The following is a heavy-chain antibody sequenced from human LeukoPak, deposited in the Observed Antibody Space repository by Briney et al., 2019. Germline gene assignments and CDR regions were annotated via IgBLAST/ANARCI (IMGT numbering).Heavy chain of an antibody. J-gene: IGHJ5*02. CDR2: IYYSGST. Sequence: SETLSLTCIVSGGSISSSRDYWAWIRQPPGKGLEWIANIYYSGSTYYNPSLKSRVTISVDTSKNHFSLKLNSVTAADTAVYYCARLPRTIGYCSGGSCYGRGSKYNWFDPWGQGTLVTVSS. D-gene: IGHD2-15*01. CDR1: GGSISSSRDY. CDR3: ARLPRTIGYCSGGSCYGRGSKYNWFDP. V-gene: IGHV4-39*07.